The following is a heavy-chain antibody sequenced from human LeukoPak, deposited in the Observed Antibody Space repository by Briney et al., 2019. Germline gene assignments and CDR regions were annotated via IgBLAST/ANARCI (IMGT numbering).Heavy chain of an antibody. D-gene: IGHD3-3*01. Sequence: GGSLRLSCAASGFTFNTYVMSWVRQAPEKGLEWVSAIIGSGDKAYYADSVKGRFTLSRDNSKNTLYLQMNSLRAEDTAVYYCARYPDTGVVIKGYYYYYMDVWGQGTTVTVSS. J-gene: IGHJ6*03. CDR2: IIGSGDKA. V-gene: IGHV3-23*01. CDR1: GFTFNTYV. CDR3: ARYPDTGVVIKGYYYYYMDV.